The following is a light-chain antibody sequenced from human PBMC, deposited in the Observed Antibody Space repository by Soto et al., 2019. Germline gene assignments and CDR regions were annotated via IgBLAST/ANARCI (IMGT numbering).Light chain of an antibody. CDR3: SSYAGGFSWV. J-gene: IGLJ3*02. Sequence: QSALTQPASVSGSPGQSITLSCTGANSDINNYDYVSWYRQYPGLAPQLMIYEVNNRPSGVSNRFSGSKSGNTASLTISGLQAEDEADYFCSSYAGGFSWVFGGGTKLTVL. V-gene: IGLV2-14*01. CDR1: NSDINNYDY. CDR2: EVN.